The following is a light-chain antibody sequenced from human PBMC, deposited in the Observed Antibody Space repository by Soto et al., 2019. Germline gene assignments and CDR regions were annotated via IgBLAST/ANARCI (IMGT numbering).Light chain of an antibody. CDR1: QSVGSSY. Sequence: EIVLTQSPGTLSLSPGERATLSCRASQSVGSSYLAWYQQKPGQAPRLLLYGASSRATGIPDRFSGGGSGTDFTLTISRLEPEDFAVYYCQQYGSSPWTFGQGTKVEIK. V-gene: IGKV3-20*01. CDR3: QQYGSSPWT. CDR2: GAS. J-gene: IGKJ1*01.